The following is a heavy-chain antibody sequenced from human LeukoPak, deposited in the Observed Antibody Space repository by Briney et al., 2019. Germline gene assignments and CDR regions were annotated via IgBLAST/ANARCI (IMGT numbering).Heavy chain of an antibody. D-gene: IGHD5-12*01. CDR1: GFTFSSYG. CDR3: ARWGGYGDY. J-gene: IGHJ4*02. V-gene: IGHV3-23*01. Sequence: PGGSLRLSCEASGFTFSSYGITWVRQAPGKGLEWVSGISGGSDTTHYAASVKGRFTISRDNSKDTLYLQMNSLRAEDTAVYYCARWGGYGDYWGQGTLVTVSS. CDR2: ISGGSDTT.